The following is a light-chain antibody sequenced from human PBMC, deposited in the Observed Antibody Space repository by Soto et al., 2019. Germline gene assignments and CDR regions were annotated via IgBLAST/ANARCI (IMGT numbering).Light chain of an antibody. CDR2: KAS. J-gene: IGKJ2*01. CDR1: QSISSW. CDR3: QQYNPYSST. Sequence: DIQMTQSPSTLSASVGDRVTITCRASQSISSWLVWFQQKPGKAPKLLIYKASSLQSGVPSRFSGSESGTEFNLTISSLQPDDFATYYCQQYNPYSSTFGQGTKLEIK. V-gene: IGKV1-5*03.